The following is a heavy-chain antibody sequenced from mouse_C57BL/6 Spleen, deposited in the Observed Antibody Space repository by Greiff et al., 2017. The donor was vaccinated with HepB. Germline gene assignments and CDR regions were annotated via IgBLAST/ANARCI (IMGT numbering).Heavy chain of an antibody. J-gene: IGHJ2*01. CDR1: GYTFTDYY. Sequence: EVQLQQSGPELVKPGASVKISCKASGYTFTDYYMNWVKQSHGKSLEWIGDINPNNGGTSYNQKFKGKATLTVDKSSSTAYMELRSLTSEDSAVYYCARGITTVVVGDFDYWGQGTTLTVSS. CDR3: ARGITTVVVGDFDY. D-gene: IGHD1-1*01. V-gene: IGHV1-26*01. CDR2: INPNNGGT.